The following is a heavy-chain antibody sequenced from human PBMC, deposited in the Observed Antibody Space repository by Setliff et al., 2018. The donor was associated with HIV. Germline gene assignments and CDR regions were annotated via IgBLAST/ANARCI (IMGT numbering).Heavy chain of an antibody. J-gene: IGHJ4*02. Sequence: SETLSLTCTVSDDSISSNYWSWIRQSAGKGLEWVGRIYSSGSTNYNPSLKSRVTISLDTSKNRISLKLTSVTAADTAIYYCAKEMGGKRFGELSDLPFDYWGQGTLVTVSS. CDR2: IYSSGST. CDR3: AKEMGGKRFGELSDLPFDY. V-gene: IGHV4-4*07. D-gene: IGHD3-10*01. CDR1: DDSISSNY.